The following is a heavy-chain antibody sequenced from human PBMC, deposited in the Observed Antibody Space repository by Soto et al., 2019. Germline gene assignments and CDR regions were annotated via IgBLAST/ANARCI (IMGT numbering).Heavy chain of an antibody. J-gene: IGHJ4*02. D-gene: IGHD1-1*01. CDR3: VACGTRWPRAPVDY. CDR2: FDPEDGKT. Sequence: QVHLIQSGAEVKKPGASVKVSCKVSGYTLTELSMHWVRQAPGKGLEWMGGFDPEDGKTTSAQKFQGRVTVTKETSTDTAYMKLSSLRTEDTAGDYCVACGTRWPRAPVDYWGQGTLVTVSS. CDR1: GYTLTELS. V-gene: IGHV1-24*01.